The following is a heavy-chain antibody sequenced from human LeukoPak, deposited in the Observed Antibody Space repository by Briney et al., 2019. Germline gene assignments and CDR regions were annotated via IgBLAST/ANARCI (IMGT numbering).Heavy chain of an antibody. CDR1: GFTFSSYA. CDR2: ISGSGGST. J-gene: IGHJ5*02. D-gene: IGHD3-10*01. V-gene: IGHV3-23*01. CDR3: AKGVHMVRGVISPWFDP. Sequence: GGSLRLSGAASGFTFSSYAMSGVRQAPGKGLEWVSGISGSGGSTYYADSVKGRFTISRDNSKNTLYLQMNSLRAEDTAVYYCAKGVHMVRGVISPWFDPWGQGTLVTVSS.